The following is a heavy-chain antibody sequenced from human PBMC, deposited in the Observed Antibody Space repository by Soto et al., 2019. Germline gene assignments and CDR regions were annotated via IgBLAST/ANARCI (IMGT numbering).Heavy chain of an antibody. V-gene: IGHV1-18*01. D-gene: IGHD2-21*01. J-gene: IGHJ3*02. CDR1: GYSFTIYG. Sequence: ASVKVSCKASGYSFTIYGISLVRQAPGQGLEWMGWISAYNGNTNYAQKLQGRVTMTTDTSTSTAYMEPRSLRSDDTAVYYCARDIVVVIAMRGLGPLDDAFDIWGQGTMVTVSS. CDR2: ISAYNGNT. CDR3: ARDIVVVIAMRGLGPLDDAFDI.